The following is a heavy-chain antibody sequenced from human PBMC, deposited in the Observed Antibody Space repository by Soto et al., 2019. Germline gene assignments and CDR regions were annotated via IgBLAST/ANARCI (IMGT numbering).Heavy chain of an antibody. CDR3: ARRSEQWLGNDAFDI. CDR2: IYYSGST. CDR1: GCSISSYY. V-gene: IGHV4-59*08. J-gene: IGHJ3*02. Sequence: PSETVSLTCTVSGCSISSYYWSWIRQPPGKGLEWIGYIYYSGSTNYNPSLKSRVTISVDTSKNQFSLKLSSVTAADTAVYYCARRSEQWLGNDAFDIWGQGTMVTVSS. D-gene: IGHD6-19*01.